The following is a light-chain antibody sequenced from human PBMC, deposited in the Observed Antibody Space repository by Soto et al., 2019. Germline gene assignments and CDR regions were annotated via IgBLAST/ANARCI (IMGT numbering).Light chain of an antibody. CDR2: GAS. J-gene: IGKJ1*01. Sequence: EIVLTQSPGTLSLSPGERATLSCRASQSVSSSYLAWYQQKPGQAPRLLIYGASSRATGIPDRFSGSGSGTDFTLTISRLEPEDFAVYYCQHYGSSLWTF. CDR3: QHYGSSLWT. CDR1: QSVSSSY. V-gene: IGKV3-20*01.